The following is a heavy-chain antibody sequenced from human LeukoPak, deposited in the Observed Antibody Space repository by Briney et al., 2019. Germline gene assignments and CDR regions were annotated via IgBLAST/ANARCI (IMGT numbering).Heavy chain of an antibody. CDR1: GYTFTSYG. V-gene: IGHV1-18*01. Sequence: GASVKVSCKASGYTFTSYGISWVRQAPGQGLEWMGWISAYNGNTNYAQKLQGRVTMTTDTSTSTAYMELRSLRSDDTAVYYCARVEFGDSSGYYYYWGQGTLVTVSS. CDR2: ISAYNGNT. CDR3: ARVEFGDSSGYYYY. J-gene: IGHJ4*02. D-gene: IGHD3-22*01.